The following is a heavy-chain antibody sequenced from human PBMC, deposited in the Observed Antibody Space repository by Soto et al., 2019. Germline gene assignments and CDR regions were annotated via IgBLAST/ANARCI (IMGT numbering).Heavy chain of an antibody. CDR1: GGSFSGYY. CDR2: INHSGST. J-gene: IGHJ6*03. CDR3: ARVTGYCSGGSCYSGWANYYYYYMDV. V-gene: IGHV4-34*01. D-gene: IGHD2-15*01. Sequence: PSETLSLTCAVSGGSFSGYYWSWIRQPPGKGLEWIGEINHSGSTNYNPSLKSRVTISVDTSKNQFSLKLSSVTAADTAVYYCARVTGYCSGGSCYSGWANYYYYYMDVWGKGTTVTVSS.